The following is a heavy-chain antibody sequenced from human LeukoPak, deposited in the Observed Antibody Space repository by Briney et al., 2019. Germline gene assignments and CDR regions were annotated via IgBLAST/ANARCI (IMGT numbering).Heavy chain of an antibody. Sequence: ASVKVSCKASGGTFSSYAISWVRQAPGQGLEWMGGIIPIFGTANYAQKFQGRVTITTDESTSTAYMELSSLRSEDTAVYYCARDVRGGDFDAFDIWGQGTMVTVSS. V-gene: IGHV1-69*05. CDR3: ARDVRGGDFDAFDI. CDR1: GGTFSSYA. CDR2: IIPIFGTA. J-gene: IGHJ3*02. D-gene: IGHD2-21*02.